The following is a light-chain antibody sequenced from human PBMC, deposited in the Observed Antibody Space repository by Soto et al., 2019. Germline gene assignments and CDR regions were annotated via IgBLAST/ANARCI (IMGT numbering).Light chain of an antibody. CDR2: GAS. Sequence: EIVLTQSPGTLSLSPGERGTLSCRASQSVSSSYLAWYQQKPGQAPRPLIYGASSRAIGIPYRFSGSGSGKDFTLTTRSLGPEDFACYYGNQNGSPPWTFGKGTKVEIK. J-gene: IGKJ1*01. V-gene: IGKV3-20*01. CDR3: NQNGSPPWT. CDR1: QSVSSSY.